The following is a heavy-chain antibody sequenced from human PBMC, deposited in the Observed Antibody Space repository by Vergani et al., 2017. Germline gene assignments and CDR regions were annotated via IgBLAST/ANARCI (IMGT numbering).Heavy chain of an antibody. J-gene: IGHJ6*03. V-gene: IGHV4-4*02. CDR1: GFTFSNAW. Sequence: VQLVESGGGLVKPGGSLRLSCAASGFTFSNAWMSWVRQAPGKGLEWIGEINHSGSTNYNPSLKSRVTISVDTSKNQFSLKLSSVTAADTAVYYCARVQELYDFWSGYRVRYYYYMDVWGKGTTVTVSS. D-gene: IGHD3-3*01. CDR3: ARVQELYDFWSGYRVRYYYYMDV. CDR2: INHSGST.